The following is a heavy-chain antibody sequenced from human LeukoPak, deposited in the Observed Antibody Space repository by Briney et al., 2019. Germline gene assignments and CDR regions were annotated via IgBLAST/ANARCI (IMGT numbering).Heavy chain of an antibody. Sequence: PGGSLRLSCAASGFTLGDYDMHWVRQATGKGLEWVSAIRSIGDRFYSGSVKGRFTISRENAKNTLYLEMNSLRVGDTAVYYCARLYSSGRYANAFDIWGQGTVVTVSS. CDR3: ARLYSSGRYANAFDI. V-gene: IGHV3-13*01. D-gene: IGHD6-19*01. J-gene: IGHJ3*02. CDR2: IRSIGDR. CDR1: GFTLGDYD.